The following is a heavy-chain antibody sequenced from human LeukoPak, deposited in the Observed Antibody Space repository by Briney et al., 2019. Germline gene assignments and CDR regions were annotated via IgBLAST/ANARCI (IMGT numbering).Heavy chain of an antibody. V-gene: IGHV4-34*01. CDR1: GGSFSGYY. Sequence: KSSETLSLTCAVYGGSFSGYYWSWIRQPPGKGLEWIGEINHSGSTNYNPSLKSRVTISVDTSKNQFSLELSSVTAADTAVYYCARGRPPICSGGSCYYYYGMDVWGQGTTVTVSS. CDR3: ARGRPPICSGGSCYYYYGMDV. D-gene: IGHD2-15*01. CDR2: INHSGST. J-gene: IGHJ6*02.